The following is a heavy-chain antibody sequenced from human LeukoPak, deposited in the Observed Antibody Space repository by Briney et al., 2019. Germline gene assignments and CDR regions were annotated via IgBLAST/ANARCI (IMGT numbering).Heavy chain of an antibody. Sequence: GGSLRLSCTASGFTFGDYAMSWVRQAPGKGLEWVGFIRSKAYGGTTEYAASVKGRFTISRDDSKSIAYLQMNSLQTEDTAVYYCTRDSGSGAFDYWGQGTLVTVSS. CDR1: GFTFGDYA. CDR3: TRDSGSGAFDY. V-gene: IGHV3-49*04. D-gene: IGHD3-10*01. J-gene: IGHJ4*02. CDR2: IRSKAYGGTT.